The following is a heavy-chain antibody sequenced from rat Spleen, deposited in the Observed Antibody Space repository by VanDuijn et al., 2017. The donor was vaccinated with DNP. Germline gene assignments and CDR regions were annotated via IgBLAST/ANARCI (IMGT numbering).Heavy chain of an antibody. V-gene: IGHV3-3*01. CDR1: GYSITSSYR. CDR2: INSAGNT. CDR3: ARGDYGGYSHWFDY. D-gene: IGHD1-11*01. Sequence: EVQLQESGPGLVKPSQSLSLTCSVTGYSITSSYRWNWIRKFPGDKLEWMGSINSAGNTNYNPSLKSRISITRDTSKNQFFLQVDSVTTEDTATYYCARGDYGGYSHWFDYWGQGTLVTVSS. J-gene: IGHJ3*01.